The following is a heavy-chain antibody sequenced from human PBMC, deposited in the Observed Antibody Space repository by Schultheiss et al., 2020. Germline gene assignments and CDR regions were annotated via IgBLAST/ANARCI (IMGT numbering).Heavy chain of an antibody. J-gene: IGHJ4*02. D-gene: IGHD6-6*01. CDR2: IYHSGST. Sequence: SETLSLTCTVSGGSISSCYWGWIRQPPGKGLEWIGEIYHSGSTNYNPSLKSRVTISVDKSKNQFSLKLSSVTAADTAVYYCARVGSSSHFDYWGQGTLVTVSS. CDR1: GGSISSCY. CDR3: ARVGSSSHFDY. V-gene: IGHV4-59*12.